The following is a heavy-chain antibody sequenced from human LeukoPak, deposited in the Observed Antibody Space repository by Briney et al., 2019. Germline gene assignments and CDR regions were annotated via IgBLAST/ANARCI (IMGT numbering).Heavy chain of an antibody. Sequence: SETLSLTCTVSGGSFSTYYWSWFRQPPGKGLEWIAYIYYSGSTNYSPSLKSRVTISVDTSKNQFSLELRSVTAADTAVYYCARRLAALDAFDIWGQGTMVTVSS. J-gene: IGHJ3*02. CDR3: ARRLAALDAFDI. CDR2: IYYSGST. V-gene: IGHV4-59*08. D-gene: IGHD2-21*01. CDR1: GGSFSTYY.